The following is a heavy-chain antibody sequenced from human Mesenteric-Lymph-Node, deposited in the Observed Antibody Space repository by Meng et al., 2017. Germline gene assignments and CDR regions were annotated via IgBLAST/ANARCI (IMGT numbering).Heavy chain of an antibody. CDR3: ARDFRYCSGGSCYPLTAYFDY. J-gene: IGHJ4*02. Sequence: GESPMIPWESSGFIFNSYGMQWVREAPGKGLGWVAVIWYDGSKKYYADSVKGRFTISRDNSKNTLYLQMNSLRAEDTAVYYCARDFRYCSGGSCYPLTAYFDYWGQGTLVTVSS. CDR2: IWYDGSKK. V-gene: IGHV3-33*08. CDR1: GFIFNSYG. D-gene: IGHD2-15*01.